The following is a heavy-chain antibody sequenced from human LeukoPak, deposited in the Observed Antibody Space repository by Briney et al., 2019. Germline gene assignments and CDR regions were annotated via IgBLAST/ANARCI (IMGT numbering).Heavy chain of an antibody. CDR1: GCTFSSYG. D-gene: IGHD3-22*01. J-gene: IGHJ3*02. V-gene: IGHV3-30*03. CDR3: ASWSYYDSSGYTRAFDI. CDR2: ISYDGSNK. Sequence: GRSLRLSCAGSGCTFSSYGMHWVRQAPGKGLEWVAVISYDGSNKYYADSVKGRFTISRDNSKNTLYLQMNSLRAEDTAVYYCASWSYYDSSGYTRAFDIWGQGTMVTVSS.